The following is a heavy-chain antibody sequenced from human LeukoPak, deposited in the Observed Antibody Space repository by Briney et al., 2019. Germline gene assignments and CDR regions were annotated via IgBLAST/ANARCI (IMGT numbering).Heavy chain of an antibody. V-gene: IGHV3-9*01. D-gene: IGHD4-17*01. CDR1: GFTFDDYA. CDR2: ISWNSGSI. CDR3: AKAYDYGDYLDH. J-gene: IGHJ4*02. Sequence: GRSLRLSCAASGFTFDDYAMHWVRQAPGKGLEWVSGISWNSGSIGYADSVKGRFTISRDNAKNSLYLQMNSLRAEDTALYYCAKAYDYGDYLDHWGQGTLVTVSS.